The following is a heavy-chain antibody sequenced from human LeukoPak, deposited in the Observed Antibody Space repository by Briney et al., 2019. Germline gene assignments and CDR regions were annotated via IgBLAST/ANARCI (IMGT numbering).Heavy chain of an antibody. D-gene: IGHD5-24*01. Sequence: GGSLRLSCAASGFTFSSYGMHWVRQAPGKGLEWVAVISYDGSNKYYADSVKGRFTISRDNSKNTLYLQMNSLRAEDTAVYYCGKDVEMATIGDYYYGMDVWGQGTTVTVSS. J-gene: IGHJ6*02. CDR2: ISYDGSNK. CDR3: GKDVEMATIGDYYYGMDV. CDR1: GFTFSSYG. V-gene: IGHV3-30*18.